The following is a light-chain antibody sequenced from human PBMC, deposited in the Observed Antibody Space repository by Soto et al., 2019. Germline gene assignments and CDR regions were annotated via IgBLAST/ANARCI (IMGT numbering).Light chain of an antibody. CDR2: EVN. Sequence: QSVLTQPASVSGSPGQSITISCTGTSSDVGGYNYVSWYQLHPGKAPKLIIYEVNNRPSGLSNRFSGSKSGNTAPLTISGLQADDEGDYYCSSYTSDTSPYVFGTGTKLTVL. J-gene: IGLJ1*01. V-gene: IGLV2-14*01. CDR1: SSDVGGYNY. CDR3: SSYTSDTSPYV.